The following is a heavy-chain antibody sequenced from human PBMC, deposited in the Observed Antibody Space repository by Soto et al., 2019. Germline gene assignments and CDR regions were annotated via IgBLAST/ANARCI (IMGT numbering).Heavy chain of an antibody. D-gene: IGHD2-21*02. J-gene: IGHJ5*02. Sequence: SETLSLTCAVDGGSFSGYYWSWIRQPPGKGLDWIGEINHSGSTNYNPSLKSRVTISVDTSKNQFSLKLSSVTAADTAVYYCARGRGAYCGGDCYSRWWFDPWGQGTLVTVSS. CDR3: ARGRGAYCGGDCYSRWWFDP. CDR1: GGSFSGYY. CDR2: INHSGST. V-gene: IGHV4-34*01.